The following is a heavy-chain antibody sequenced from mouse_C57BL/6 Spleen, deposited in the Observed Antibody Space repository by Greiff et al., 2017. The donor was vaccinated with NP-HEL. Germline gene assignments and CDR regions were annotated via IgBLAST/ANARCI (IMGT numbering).Heavy chain of an antibody. D-gene: IGHD2-2*01. V-gene: IGHV5-4*01. CDR2: ISDGGSYT. CDR1: GFTFSSYA. Sequence: VQGVESGGGLVKPGGSLKLSCAASGFTFSSYAMSWVRQTPEKRLEWVATISDGGSYTYYPDNVKGRFTISRDNAKNNLYLQMSHLKSEDTAMYYCARDGYDRGFAYWGQGTLVTVSA. J-gene: IGHJ3*01. CDR3: ARDGYDRGFAY.